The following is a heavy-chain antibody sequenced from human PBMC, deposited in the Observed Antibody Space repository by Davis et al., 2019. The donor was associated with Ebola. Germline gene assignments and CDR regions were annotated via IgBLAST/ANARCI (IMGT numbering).Heavy chain of an antibody. CDR3: ARGPESCRSFSCPYYFDS. Sequence: ASVKVSCKASGYTFTSYDINWVRQATGQGLEWMGWMNPNSGNTGYAQKFQGRVTMTRNTSISTAYMELSSLRSEDTSVYYCARGPESCRSFSCPYYFDSWGQGTLVTVSS. V-gene: IGHV1-8*01. D-gene: IGHD2-2*01. CDR1: GYTFTSYD. J-gene: IGHJ4*02. CDR2: MNPNSGNT.